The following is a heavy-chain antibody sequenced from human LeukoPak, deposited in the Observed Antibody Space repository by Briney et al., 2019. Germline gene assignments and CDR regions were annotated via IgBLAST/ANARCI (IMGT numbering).Heavy chain of an antibody. CDR1: GGSVSSYY. D-gene: IGHD1-26*01. CDR3: AAYSGSYRDAFDI. Sequence: PSETLSLTCTVSGGSVSSYYWSWIRQPPGKGLEWIGYIYYSGSTNYNPSLKSRVTISVDTSKNQFPLKLSSVTAADTAVYYCAAYSGSYRDAFDIWGQGTMVTVSS. CDR2: IYYSGST. V-gene: IGHV4-59*08. J-gene: IGHJ3*02.